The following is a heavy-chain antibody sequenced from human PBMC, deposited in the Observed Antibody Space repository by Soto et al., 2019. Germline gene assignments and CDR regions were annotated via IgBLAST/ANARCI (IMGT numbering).Heavy chain of an antibody. D-gene: IGHD1-26*01. CDR2: IYYSGST. CDR1: GGSISSSSYY. CDR3: ARLRRDVMGASQFDY. Sequence: SETLSLTCTVSGGSISSSSYYWGWIRQPPGKGLEWIGSIYYSGSTYYNPSLKSRVTISVDTSKNQFSLKLSSVTAADTAVYYCARLRRDVMGASQFDYWGQGTLVTVSS. V-gene: IGHV4-39*01. J-gene: IGHJ4*02.